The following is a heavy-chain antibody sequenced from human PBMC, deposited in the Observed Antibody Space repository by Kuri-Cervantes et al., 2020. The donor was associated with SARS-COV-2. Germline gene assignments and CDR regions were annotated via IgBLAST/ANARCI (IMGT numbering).Heavy chain of an antibody. CDR3: ARAEWGLIDY. J-gene: IGHJ4*02. V-gene: IGHV3-30*02. Sequence: GGSLRLSCAASGFTFSSYGMHWVRQAPGKGLEWVAFIRYDGSNKYYADSVKGRFTISRDNAKNSLYLQMNSLRAEDTAVYYCARAEWGLIDYWGQGTLVTVSS. CDR1: GFTFSSYG. D-gene: IGHD1-26*01. CDR2: IRYDGSNK.